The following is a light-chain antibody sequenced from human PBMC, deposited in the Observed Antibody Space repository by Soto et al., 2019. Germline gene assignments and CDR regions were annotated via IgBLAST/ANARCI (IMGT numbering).Light chain of an antibody. Sequence: QSVLTQPASVSGSPGQSITISCTGTSSDIGYYNYVSWYQQHPGKAPKLMIYDVSNRPSGVSNRFSGSKSANTASLTISGLQAEDEADYHCSSYTTSSTVVFGTGTKLTVL. J-gene: IGLJ1*01. CDR2: DVS. CDR3: SSYTTSSTVV. V-gene: IGLV2-14*03. CDR1: SSDIGYYNY.